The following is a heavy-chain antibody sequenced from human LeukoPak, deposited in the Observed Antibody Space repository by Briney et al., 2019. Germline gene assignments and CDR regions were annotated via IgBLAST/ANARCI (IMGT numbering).Heavy chain of an antibody. D-gene: IGHD6-13*01. Sequence: GASVKVSCKASGYTFTSYGISWVRQAPGQGLEWMGWISAYNGNTNYAQKLQGRVTMTTDTSTSTAYMGLRSLRSDDTAVYYCARWGAAAGNYYYYYMDVWGKGTTVTVSS. CDR3: ARWGAAAGNYYYYYMDV. CDR2: ISAYNGNT. J-gene: IGHJ6*03. V-gene: IGHV1-18*01. CDR1: GYTFTSYG.